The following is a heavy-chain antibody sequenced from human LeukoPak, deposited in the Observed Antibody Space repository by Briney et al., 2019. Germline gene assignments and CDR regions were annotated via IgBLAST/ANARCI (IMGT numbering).Heavy chain of an antibody. J-gene: IGHJ4*02. D-gene: IGHD3-10*01. CDR1: GYTFTNYY. CDR3: ARDDHASGFDY. Sequence: GASVKVSCKASGYTFTNYYMHWVRQAPGQGLEWMGIINPSSSSTSYAQKFQGRITMTRDTSTSTDYMELSSLRSEDTAVYYCARDDHASGFDYWGQGTLVTVSS. V-gene: IGHV1-46*01. CDR2: INPSSSST.